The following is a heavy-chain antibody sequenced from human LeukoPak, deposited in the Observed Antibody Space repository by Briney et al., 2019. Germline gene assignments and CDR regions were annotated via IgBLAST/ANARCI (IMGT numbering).Heavy chain of an antibody. CDR1: GYTFTGYF. D-gene: IGHD3-3*01. CDR3: ARSDAPSDFWSGYLIVTFVY. Sequence: GASVKVSCKASGYTFTGYFMHWVRQAPGQGLEWMGCINPYSGGTDYAQKFQGRVTMTRDTSISTAYMDLSRLRSDDTAVYYCARSDAPSDFWSGYLIVTFVYWGQGSLVTVSS. V-gene: IGHV1-2*02. J-gene: IGHJ4*02. CDR2: INPYSGGT.